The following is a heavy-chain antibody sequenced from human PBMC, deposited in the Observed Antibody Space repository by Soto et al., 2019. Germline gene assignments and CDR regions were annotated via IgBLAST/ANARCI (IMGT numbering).Heavy chain of an antibody. V-gene: IGHV3-21*03. CDR3: ALTRRSSLLEVAGPGFEY. Sequence: GGSLRLSCEASGFDFDTFTMNWVRQAPGKGLEWMSSITGGGLYIHYADSLRGRFTISRDNSKNTLFLHMDCLRVDDTGVYYCALTRRSSLLEVAGPGFEYWGQGTLVTVSS. J-gene: IGHJ4*02. CDR2: ITGGGLYI. CDR1: GFDFDTFT. D-gene: IGHD6-19*01.